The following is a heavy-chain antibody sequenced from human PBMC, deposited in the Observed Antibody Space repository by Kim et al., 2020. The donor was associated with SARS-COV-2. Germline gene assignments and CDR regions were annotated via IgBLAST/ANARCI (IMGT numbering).Heavy chain of an antibody. J-gene: IGHJ4*02. CDR3: AKNLREYCSGGNCYALGY. CDR1: GFIVSSNY. CDR2: MYSGGRT. D-gene: IGHD2-15*01. Sequence: GGSLRLSCAASGFIVSSNYMSWVRQALGKGLEWVSVMYSGGRTYNADSVKGRFTISRDTSKNTLYLQMNSLRAEDTAVYYCAKNLREYCSGGNCYALGYWGQGTQVTVSS. V-gene: IGHV3-53*01.